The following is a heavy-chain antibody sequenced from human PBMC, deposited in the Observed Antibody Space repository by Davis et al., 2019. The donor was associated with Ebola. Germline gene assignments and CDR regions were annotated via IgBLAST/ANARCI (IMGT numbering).Heavy chain of an antibody. V-gene: IGHV3-74*01. CDR3: VKGRYYYSGVDV. CDR2: INSDGSTT. CDR1: GFTFSNFW. Sequence: PGGSLRLSCAASGFTFSNFWMHWVRQAPGRGPVWVSRINSDGSTTRYADPVKGRFTISRDNAKSSLYLQMNSLRPEDTAFYYCVKGRYYYSGVDVWGQGTPVTVSS. J-gene: IGHJ6*02.